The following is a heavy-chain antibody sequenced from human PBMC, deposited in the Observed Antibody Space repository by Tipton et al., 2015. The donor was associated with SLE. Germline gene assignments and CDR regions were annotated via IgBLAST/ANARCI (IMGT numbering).Heavy chain of an antibody. CDR1: GGSFSGYY. J-gene: IGHJ1*01. CDR2: INHSGST. Sequence: TLSLTCAVYGGSFSGYYWSWIRQPPGKGLEWIGEINHSGSTYYNPSLKSRVTISVDTSKNQFFLKLGSVTAADTAVYYCARGGEAVAGTSYFQHWGQGTLVTGAS. V-gene: IGHV4-34*01. CDR3: ARGGEAVAGTSYFQH. D-gene: IGHD6-19*01.